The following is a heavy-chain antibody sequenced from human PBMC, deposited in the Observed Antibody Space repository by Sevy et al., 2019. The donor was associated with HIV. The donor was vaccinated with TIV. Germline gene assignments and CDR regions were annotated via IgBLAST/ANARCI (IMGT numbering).Heavy chain of an antibody. J-gene: IGHJ4*02. Sequence: GGSLRLSCAASGFTFSSYAMSWVRQAPGKGLEWVSTFSFGCGKINYADSVKGRFTISSDNSKNTLYLQMHSLRAEDTAVYYCAREGCSKPLDYWGQGTLVTVSS. D-gene: IGHD3-10*02. CDR1: GFTFSSYA. CDR2: FSFGCGKI. CDR3: AREGCSKPLDY. V-gene: IGHV3-23*01.